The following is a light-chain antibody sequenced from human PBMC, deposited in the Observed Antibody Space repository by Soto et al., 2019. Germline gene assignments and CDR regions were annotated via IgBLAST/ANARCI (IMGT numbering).Light chain of an antibody. Sequence: ENVLKHSPGTLSLSPGERATLSCRASQSVSNNYLAWYQQKPGQAPRLLIYGASNRATGIPDRFSGSGSGTDFTLTISRLEPEDFAVYYCQQYGSSGTFGQGTMVDVK. CDR3: QQYGSSGT. V-gene: IGKV3-20*01. CDR1: QSVSNNY. J-gene: IGKJ1*01. CDR2: GAS.